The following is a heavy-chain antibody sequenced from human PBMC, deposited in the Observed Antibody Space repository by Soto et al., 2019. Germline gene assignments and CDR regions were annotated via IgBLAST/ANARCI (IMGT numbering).Heavy chain of an antibody. CDR2: MRADSGDS. CDR3: ARYIYGQGFKA. Sequence: QVQLVQPGTEVRKPGASVKVSCEPSGDTFTNFDLNWVRQASGQGLEWIGWMRADSGDSGHARKFQGRVTLTRDTSRSTAYMELSSLRAEDTAVYYCARYIYGQGFKAWGQGTPVFVSS. D-gene: IGHD4-17*01. CDR1: GDTFTNFD. J-gene: IGHJ5*02. V-gene: IGHV1-8*01.